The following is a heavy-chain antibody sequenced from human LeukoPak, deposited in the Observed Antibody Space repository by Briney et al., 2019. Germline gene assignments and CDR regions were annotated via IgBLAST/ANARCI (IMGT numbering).Heavy chain of an antibody. J-gene: IGHJ4*02. V-gene: IGHV4-4*07. CDR2: ISTSGST. D-gene: IGHD5-18*01. CDR3: ARDTYNYGSSAYYFDY. Sequence: SSETLSLTCTVSGGSISSYFWSWIRQPAGKGLEWIGRISTSGSTNYNPSLKSRVTMSVDTSKNQFSLKLSSVTAADTAVYYCARDTYNYGSSAYYFDYWGQGTLVTVSS. CDR1: GGSISSYF.